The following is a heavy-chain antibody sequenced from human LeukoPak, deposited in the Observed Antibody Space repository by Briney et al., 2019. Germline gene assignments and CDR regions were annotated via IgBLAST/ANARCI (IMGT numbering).Heavy chain of an antibody. J-gene: IGHJ6*02. CDR3: ARGMVRGVITPFYGMDV. CDR2: IYYSGST. V-gene: IGHV4-59*01. Sequence: SETLSLTCTVSGGSISSYYWSWIRQPPGKGLEWIGYIYYSGSTNYNPSLKSRVTISVDTSKNQFSLKLSSVTAADTAVYYCARGMVRGVITPFYGMDVWGQGTTVTVSS. CDR1: GGSISSYY. D-gene: IGHD3-10*01.